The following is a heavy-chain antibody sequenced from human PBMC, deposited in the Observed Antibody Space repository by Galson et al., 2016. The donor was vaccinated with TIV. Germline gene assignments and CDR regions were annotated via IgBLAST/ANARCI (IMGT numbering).Heavy chain of an antibody. CDR3: AKFISGLYGMDV. D-gene: IGHD2/OR15-2a*01. Sequence: ETLSLTCTVSGDSITSINWCAWVRQPPGKGLEWIGEIHQSGTTNYNPSLKSRVTMSVDKSKNQVSLKVNSVTAADTAVYYCAKFISGLYGMDVWGQGIFVTVSS. J-gene: IGHJ6*02. CDR1: GDSITSINW. CDR2: IHQSGTT. V-gene: IGHV4-4*02.